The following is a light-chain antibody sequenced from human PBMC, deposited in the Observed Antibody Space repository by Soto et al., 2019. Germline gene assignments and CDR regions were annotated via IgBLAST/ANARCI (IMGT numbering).Light chain of an antibody. CDR2: DTS. CDR1: QGIGDT. CDR3: QQDKSWPIT. V-gene: IGKV3D-15*01. J-gene: IGKJ5*01. Sequence: EVGMTRYQATLSVSPGEGVTLSCRASQGIGDTLAWYQHKPCQTPRLLIYDTSTRATGVPPRFTGSGSGTEFTLTISSLQSEDFAIYYCQQDKSWPITFGQGTRLEIK.